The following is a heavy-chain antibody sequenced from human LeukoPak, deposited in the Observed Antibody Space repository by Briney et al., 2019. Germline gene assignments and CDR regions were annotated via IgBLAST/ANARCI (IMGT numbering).Heavy chain of an antibody. CDR1: GFTFTSSA. CDR3: AAVYGSGGVPSDY. D-gene: IGHD3-10*01. J-gene: IGHJ4*02. Sequence: SVKVSCKASGFTFTSSAMQWARQARGQRLEWIGWIVVGSGNTNYAQKFQERVTITRDMSTSTAYMELSSLRSEDTAVYYCAAVYGSGGVPSDYWGQGTLVTVSS. CDR2: IVVGSGNT. V-gene: IGHV1-58*02.